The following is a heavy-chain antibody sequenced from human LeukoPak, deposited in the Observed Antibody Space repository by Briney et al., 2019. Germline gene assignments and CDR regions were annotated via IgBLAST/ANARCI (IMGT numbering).Heavy chain of an antibody. J-gene: IGHJ5*02. CDR3: AHGSVRRMVRGVINWFDP. CDR2: IYWDDDK. V-gene: IGHV2-5*02. CDR1: GLSLSTSGVG. D-gene: IGHD3-10*01. Sequence: SGPTLVNPTQTLTLTCTFSGLSLSTSGVGVGWIRQPPGKALEWLALIYWDDDKRYSPSLKSRLTITKDTPKNQVVLTMTNMDPVDTATYYCAHGSVRRMVRGVINWFDPWGQGTLVTVSS.